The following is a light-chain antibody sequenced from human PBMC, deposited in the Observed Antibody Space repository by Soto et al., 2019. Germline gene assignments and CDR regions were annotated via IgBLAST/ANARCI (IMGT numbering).Light chain of an antibody. CDR3: SSYTRSSTLYVV. Sequence: QSALTQPASVSGSPGQSITIYCTGTSSDVGGYNYVSWYQQHPGKAPKLMIYEVSNRPSGVSNRFSGSKSGNTASLTISGLQAEDEADYYCSSYTRSSTLYVVFGGGTKLTVL. J-gene: IGLJ2*01. V-gene: IGLV2-14*01. CDR1: SSDVGGYNY. CDR2: EVS.